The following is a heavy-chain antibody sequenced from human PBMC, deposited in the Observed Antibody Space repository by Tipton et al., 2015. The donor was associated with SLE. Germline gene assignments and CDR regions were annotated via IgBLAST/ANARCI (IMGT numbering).Heavy chain of an antibody. CDR2: VYGTGNT. CDR3: ARHEYGSTSAAFDI. J-gene: IGHJ3*02. Sequence: TLSLTCTVSGASVRNHYWSWIRQSPGKGLEWIGYVYGTGNTDYNPSLKSRVTLSVDTSKRQVSLRLTSVTATDTAVYYCARHEYGSTSAAFDIWGQGTLVIVSP. V-gene: IGHV4-59*08. CDR1: GASVRNHY. D-gene: IGHD6-6*01.